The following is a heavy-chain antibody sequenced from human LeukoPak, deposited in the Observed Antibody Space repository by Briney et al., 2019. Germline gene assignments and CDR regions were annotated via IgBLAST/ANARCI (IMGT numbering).Heavy chain of an antibody. V-gene: IGHV1-2*02. Sequence: ASVKVSCKASGYTFTGYYMHWVRQAPGQGLEWMGWINPNRGGTNYAQKFRGRVTMTRDTSISTAYMELSRLRSDDTAVYYCARSWRFCSGDSCYPIDYWGQGTLVTVSS. J-gene: IGHJ4*02. CDR3: ARSWRFCSGDSCYPIDY. CDR2: INPNRGGT. CDR1: GYTFTGYY. D-gene: IGHD2-15*01.